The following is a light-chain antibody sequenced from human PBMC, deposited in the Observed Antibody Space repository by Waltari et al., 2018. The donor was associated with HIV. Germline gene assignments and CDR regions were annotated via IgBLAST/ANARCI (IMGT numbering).Light chain of an antibody. CDR1: SSDVGGYYY. V-gene: IGLV2-14*03. CDR2: DVS. CDR3: SSYTSSSTLYV. J-gene: IGLJ1*01. Sequence: QSALTQPASVSGSPGQSITISCTGTSSDVGGYYYVSWYQQDPGKAPKLMIYDVSNRPSGVSNRFSGSKSGNTASLTISGLQAEDEADYYCSSYTSSSTLYVFGTGTKVTVL.